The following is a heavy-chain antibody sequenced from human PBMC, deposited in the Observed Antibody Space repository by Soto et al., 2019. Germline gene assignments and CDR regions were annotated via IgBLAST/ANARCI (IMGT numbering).Heavy chain of an antibody. CDR3: ARDTPTYYAILTGSLPRGV. V-gene: IGHV1-69*13. Sequence: SVKGSCTASGGTFSSYAISWVRQAPGQGLEWMGGIIPIFGTANYAQKFQGRVTITADESTSTAYMELSSLRSEDTAVYYCARDTPTYYAILTGSLPRGVWGQGTTVTASS. D-gene: IGHD3-9*01. J-gene: IGHJ6*02. CDR1: GGTFSSYA. CDR2: IIPIFGTA.